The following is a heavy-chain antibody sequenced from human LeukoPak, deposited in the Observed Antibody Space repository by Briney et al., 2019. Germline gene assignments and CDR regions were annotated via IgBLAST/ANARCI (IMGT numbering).Heavy chain of an antibody. Sequence: GGSLRLSCTASGFTFGDYPITWFRQAPGKGLERVGFIRSKTHGGTTEYAASVKGRFTISGDDSKNIAYLQMNSLKTEDTAMYYCTSSYRSGWYGQYWGQGTLVTVSS. CDR2: IRSKTHGGTT. CDR1: GFTFGDYP. CDR3: TSSYRSGWYGQY. D-gene: IGHD6-19*01. V-gene: IGHV3-49*03. J-gene: IGHJ4*02.